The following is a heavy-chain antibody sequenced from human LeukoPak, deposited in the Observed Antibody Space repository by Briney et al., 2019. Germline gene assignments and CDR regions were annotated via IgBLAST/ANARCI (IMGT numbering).Heavy chain of an antibody. CDR3: ARGESDYGGNIED. D-gene: IGHD4-23*01. CDR2: IYRRGNT. CDR1: GGSINSYNW. J-gene: IGHJ4*02. V-gene: IGHV4-4*02. Sequence: SETLSLTCAVSGGSINSYNWWSWVRQPPGKGLEWIGDIYRRGNTNYNSSLKSRVTISVDKSKNQFSLRLTPVTAADTAIYYCARGESDYGGNIEDWGQGTLVIVSS.